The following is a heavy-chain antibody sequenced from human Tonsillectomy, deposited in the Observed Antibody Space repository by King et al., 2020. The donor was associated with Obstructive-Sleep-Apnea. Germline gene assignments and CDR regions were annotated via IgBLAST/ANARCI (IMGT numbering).Heavy chain of an antibody. V-gene: IGHV3-74*02. J-gene: IGHJ6*02. CDR2: INSDGSST. CDR1: GFTFSSYW. CDR3: ARATVTTGTDYYYYYGMDV. D-gene: IGHD4-17*01. Sequence: DVQLVESGGGLVQPGGSLRLSCAASGFTFSSYWMHWVRQAPGKGLVWVSRINSDGSSTSYADSGKGRFTIPRDNAKNTLYLQMNSLRAEDTAVYYCARATVTTGTDYYYYYGMDVWGQGTTVTVSS.